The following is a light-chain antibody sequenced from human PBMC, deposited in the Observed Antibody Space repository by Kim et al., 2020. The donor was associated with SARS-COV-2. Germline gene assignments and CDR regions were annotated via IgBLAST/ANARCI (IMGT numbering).Light chain of an antibody. V-gene: IGKV3-15*01. CDR2: GVS. CDR1: QSVSDN. Sequence: SVCPGESANVSCRASQSVSDNIAWYQQRHGQAPRLLIYGVSTRATGIPVRFGGSGSEAEFTLTISSLQSEDFAVYYCQQYNDWPLTFGGGTKLEI. CDR3: QQYNDWPLT. J-gene: IGKJ4*01.